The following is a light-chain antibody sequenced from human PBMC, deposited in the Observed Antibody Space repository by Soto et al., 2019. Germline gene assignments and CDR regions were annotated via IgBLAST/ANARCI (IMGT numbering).Light chain of an antibody. CDR2: DAS. CDR3: QLSQQRSSWPPIA. CDR1: QDISNY. Sequence: MNQSPSALSANVGDRVTITCQESQDISNYLNWYQQKPGKAPKLLIYDASNLETGVPSRFSGSGSGTDFTSTISSLQPEDLAVYYCQLSQQRSSWPPIAFGQGTRLEI. V-gene: IGKV1-33*01. J-gene: IGKJ5*01.